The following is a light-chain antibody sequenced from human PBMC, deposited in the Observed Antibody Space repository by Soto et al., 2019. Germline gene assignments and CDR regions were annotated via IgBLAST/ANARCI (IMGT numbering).Light chain of an antibody. J-gene: IGLJ2*01. CDR3: ASWDDSLSGVL. V-gene: IGLV1-44*01. CDR1: SSNIGSNP. CDR2: SNH. Sequence: QSVLTQSPSASGTPGQRVTISCSGSSSNIGSNPVHWYQQLPGSAPKLLIHSNHQRPAGVPDRFSASKSGTSASLAIGGLQSEDEADYYCASWDDSLSGVLFGGGTQLTVL.